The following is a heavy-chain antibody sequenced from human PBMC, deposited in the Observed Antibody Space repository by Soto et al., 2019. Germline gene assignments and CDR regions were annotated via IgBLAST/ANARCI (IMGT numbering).Heavy chain of an antibody. CDR3: ATRYYDFWSGYLQVDV. CDR1: GGSFSGYY. D-gene: IGHD3-3*01. J-gene: IGHJ6*02. Sequence: SETLSLTCAVYGGSFSGYYWSWIRQPPGKGLEWIGEINHSGSTNYNPSLKSRVTISVDTSKNQFSLKLSSVTAADTAVYYCATRYYDFWSGYLQVDVWGQGTTVTVSS. CDR2: INHSGST. V-gene: IGHV4-34*01.